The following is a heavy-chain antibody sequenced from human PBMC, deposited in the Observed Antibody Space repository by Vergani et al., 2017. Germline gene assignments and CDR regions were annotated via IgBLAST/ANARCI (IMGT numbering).Heavy chain of an antibody. CDR2: MNPNSGNT. D-gene: IGHD3-10*01. J-gene: IGHJ4*02. CDR1: GGTFSSYA. Sequence: QVQLVQSGAEVKKPGSSVKVSCKASGGTFSSYAISWVRQAPGQGLEWMGWMNPNSGNTGYAQKFQGRVTMTRNTSISTAYMELSSLRSEDTAVYYCVGVRGVIFDYWGQGTLVTVSS. V-gene: IGHV1-8*02. CDR3: VGVRGVIFDY.